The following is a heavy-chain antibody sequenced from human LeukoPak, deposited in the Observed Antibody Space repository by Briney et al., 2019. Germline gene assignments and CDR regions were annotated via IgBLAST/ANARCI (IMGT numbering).Heavy chain of an antibody. Sequence: GASVKVSCKASGYTFTSYGISWVRQAPGQGLEWMGGIIPIFGTANYAQKFQGRVTITADESTSTAYMELSSLRSEDTAVYYCASSLRYFDWLLDDDAFDIWGQGTMVTVSS. CDR1: GYTFTSYG. CDR2: IIPIFGTA. D-gene: IGHD3-9*01. V-gene: IGHV1-69*13. CDR3: ASSLRYFDWLLDDDAFDI. J-gene: IGHJ3*02.